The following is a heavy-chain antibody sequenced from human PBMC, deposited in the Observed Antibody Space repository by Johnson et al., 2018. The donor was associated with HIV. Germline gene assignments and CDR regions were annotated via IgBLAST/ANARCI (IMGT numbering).Heavy chain of an antibody. V-gene: IGHV3-48*04. CDR3: ARSSTVVTPHDI. Sequence: VQLVESGGGLVQPGGSLRLSCAASGFTVSSNYMSWVRQAPGKGLEWVSGISWNSGSIDYADSVKGRFTISRDNAKDSLFLQMNTLRAEDTAVYYCARSSTVVTPHDIWGQGTMVTVSS. CDR2: ISWNSGSI. J-gene: IGHJ3*02. D-gene: IGHD4-23*01. CDR1: GFTVSSNY.